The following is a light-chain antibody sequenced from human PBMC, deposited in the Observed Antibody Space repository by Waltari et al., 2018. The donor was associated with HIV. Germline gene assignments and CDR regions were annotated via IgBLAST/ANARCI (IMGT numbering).Light chain of an antibody. CDR3: SSSRV. J-gene: IGLJ3*02. CDR2: EVI. CDR1: SSDVGGYNS. Sequence: QSALTQPPSASGSPGQPVTISCTGTSSDVGGYNSVSWYQQHPGKAPNLMIYEVIKRPSGVPDRFSGSTSGSTAALAVSGLQAEDEADYYCSSSRVFGGGTKLTVL. V-gene: IGLV2-8*01.